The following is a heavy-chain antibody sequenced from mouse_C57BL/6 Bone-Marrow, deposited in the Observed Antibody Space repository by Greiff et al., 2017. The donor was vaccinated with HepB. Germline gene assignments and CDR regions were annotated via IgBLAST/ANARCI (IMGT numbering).Heavy chain of an antibody. CDR1: GYTFTDYY. CDR2: INPNNGGT. CDR3: ARGVTDY. D-gene: IGHD2-2*01. Sequence: VHVKQSGPELVKPGASVKISCKASGYTFTDYYMNWVKQSHGKSLEWIGDINPNNGGTSYNQKFKGKATLTVDKSSSTAYMELRSLTSEDSAVYYCARGVTDYWGQGTTLTVSS. V-gene: IGHV1-26*01. J-gene: IGHJ2*01.